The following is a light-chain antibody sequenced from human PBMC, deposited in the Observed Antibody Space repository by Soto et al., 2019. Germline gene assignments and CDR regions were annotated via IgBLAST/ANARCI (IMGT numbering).Light chain of an antibody. CDR3: QQYNSYSWT. Sequence: DIQLTQSPSTLSASVGDRGTITCRAKQSISSWLAWYQQKPGKAPKLLIYKASSLESGVPSRFSGSGSGTEFTLTISSPQPDDVATYYCQQYNSYSWTFGQGTKVDIK. J-gene: IGKJ1*01. V-gene: IGKV1-5*03. CDR1: QSISSW. CDR2: KAS.